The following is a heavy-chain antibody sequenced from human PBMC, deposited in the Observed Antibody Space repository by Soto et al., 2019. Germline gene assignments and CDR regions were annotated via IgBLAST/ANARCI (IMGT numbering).Heavy chain of an antibody. CDR2: INAGNGNK. V-gene: IGHV1-3*01. J-gene: IGHJ4*02. CDR3: ARGGPPIDY. D-gene: IGHD3-10*01. CDR1: GYTFTSYA. Sequence: EASVKVSCKASGYTFTSYAMHWVRQAPGQRLEWMGWINAGNGNKKHSQKFQGRVTITRDTSASTAYMELSSLTSEDTAVYYCARGGPPIDYWGQGTLVTVSS.